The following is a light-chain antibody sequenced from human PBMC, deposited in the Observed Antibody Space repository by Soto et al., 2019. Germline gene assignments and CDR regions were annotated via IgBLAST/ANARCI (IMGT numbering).Light chain of an antibody. J-gene: IGKJ1*01. CDR3: QQYNNWLWT. CDR2: GAS. V-gene: IGKV3-15*01. CDR1: QSVSSN. Sequence: EIVMTQSPATLSVSPGERATLSCRASQSVSSNLGWYQQKPGQAPRLLIYGASTRATGIPARFSGSRSGTEFTLTISSLQSEEFAVYYCQQYNNWLWTFGQGTKVEIK.